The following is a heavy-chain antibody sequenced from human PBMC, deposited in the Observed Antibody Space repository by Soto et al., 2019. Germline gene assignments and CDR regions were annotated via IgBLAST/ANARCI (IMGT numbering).Heavy chain of an antibody. Sequence: GGSLRLSCAASGFTFSSYAMGWVRQAPGQGLEWVSAISGSGGSTYYADSVKGRFTISRDNSKNTLWLQMNSLRAEDTAIYYCAKDYCSSTSCYSLYYMDVWGKGTTVTVSS. V-gene: IGHV3-23*01. CDR1: GFTFSSYA. CDR2: ISGSGGST. J-gene: IGHJ6*03. CDR3: AKDYCSSTSCYSLYYMDV. D-gene: IGHD2-2*02.